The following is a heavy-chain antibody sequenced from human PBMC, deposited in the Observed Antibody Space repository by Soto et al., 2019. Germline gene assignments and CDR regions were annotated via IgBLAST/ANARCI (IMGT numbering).Heavy chain of an antibody. V-gene: IGHV4-31*03. Sequence: PSETLSLTCTVSGGSISSGGYYWSWIRQHPGKGLEWIGYIYYSGSTYYNPSLKSRVTISVDTSKNQFSLKLSSVTAADTAVYYCARVGGGYCSSTSCHDAFDIWGQGTMVTVSS. D-gene: IGHD2-2*01. CDR1: GGSISSGGYY. CDR3: ARVGGGYCSSTSCHDAFDI. J-gene: IGHJ3*02. CDR2: IYYSGST.